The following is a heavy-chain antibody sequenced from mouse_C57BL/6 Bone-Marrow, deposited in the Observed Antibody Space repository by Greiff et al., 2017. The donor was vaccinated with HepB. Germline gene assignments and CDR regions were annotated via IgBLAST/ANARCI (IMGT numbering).Heavy chain of an antibody. CDR3: AHTTEFDY. V-gene: IGHV1-50*01. J-gene: IGHJ2*01. Sequence: VQLQQPGAELVKPGASVKLSCKASGYTFTSYWMQWVKQRPGQGLEWIGEIDPSDSYTNYNQKFKGKATLTVDTSSSTAYMQLSSLTSEDSAVYYCAHTTEFDYWGQGTTLTVSS. CDR1: GYTFTSYW. D-gene: IGHD1-1*01. CDR2: IDPSDSYT.